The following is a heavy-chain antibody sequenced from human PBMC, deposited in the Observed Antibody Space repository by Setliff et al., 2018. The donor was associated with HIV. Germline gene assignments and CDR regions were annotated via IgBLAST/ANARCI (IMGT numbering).Heavy chain of an antibody. V-gene: IGHV3-48*03. Sequence: GGSLRLSCAASGFTFSIYEMNWVRQAPGKGLEWVSYMTASGSTIYYADSVKGRFTVSRDNSKDTLTLQMNDLRAEDTGLYYCARVLPYNSALDNWGQGTLVTVSS. CDR1: GFTFSIYE. D-gene: IGHD6-25*01. CDR3: ARVLPYNSALDN. J-gene: IGHJ4*02. CDR2: MTASGSTI.